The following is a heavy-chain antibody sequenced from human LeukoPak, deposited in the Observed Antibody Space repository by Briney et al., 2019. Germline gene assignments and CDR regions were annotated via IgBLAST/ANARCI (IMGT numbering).Heavy chain of an antibody. CDR1: GFTLINND. CDR2: LYSDGNT. Sequence: PGGSLRLSCAASGFTLINNDKTWVRPAPGEGLEWGSVLYSDGNTKYADSVQGRFTISRDNSKNTLYLEMNSLSPDDTAVYYCARGVEPLAANTLAYWGQGTLVTVSS. V-gene: IGHV3-53*01. CDR3: ARGVEPLAANTLAY. J-gene: IGHJ4*02. D-gene: IGHD1-14*01.